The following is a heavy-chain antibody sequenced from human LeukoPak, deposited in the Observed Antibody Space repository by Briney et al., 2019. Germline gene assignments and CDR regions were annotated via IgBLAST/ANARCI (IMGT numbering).Heavy chain of an antibody. J-gene: IGHJ5*02. D-gene: IGHD6-13*01. CDR2: ISAYNGNT. Sequence: ASVKVSCKASGYTFSLYGIRWVRQAPGQRLEGMGWISAYNGNTNYALNLQGRVTITTNTSTSTAYMELRSLRSDDTAVYYCARVAAAGFHHNWFDPWGQGTLVTVSS. V-gene: IGHV1-18*01. CDR1: GYTFSLYG. CDR3: ARVAAAGFHHNWFDP.